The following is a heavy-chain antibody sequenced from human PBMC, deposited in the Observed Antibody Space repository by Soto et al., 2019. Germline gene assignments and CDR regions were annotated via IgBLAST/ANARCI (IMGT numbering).Heavy chain of an antibody. Sequence: PGGSLRLSGTACGFTFSSYGIHWVRQAACKGLEWVAGISYDGINRYYADPVEGRFTISRDNLRDTVYLQMDSPSPDDTAVYYWAKDITVFGLGHESLDGWGQGNPVTLCS. CDR3: AKDITVFGLGHESLDG. CDR2: ISYDGINR. J-gene: IGHJ5*02. CDR1: GFTFSSYG. D-gene: IGHD3-3*01. V-gene: IGHV3-30*18.